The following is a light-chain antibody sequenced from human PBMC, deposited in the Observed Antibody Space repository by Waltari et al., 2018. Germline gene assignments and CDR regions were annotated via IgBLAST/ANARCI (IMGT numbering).Light chain of an antibody. Sequence: SYVLTQAPSVSVAPGQAARLTCEGGDIGRKRGHWYKQKPGHAPLLGVYDKRVRPSGSPDRFSGSNSGNTATLTISGVEAGDEADYYCQVRDSSSDYRVFGGGTKLTVL. J-gene: IGLJ3*02. CDR2: DKR. CDR1: DIGRKR. CDR3: QVRDSSSDYRV. V-gene: IGLV3-21*02.